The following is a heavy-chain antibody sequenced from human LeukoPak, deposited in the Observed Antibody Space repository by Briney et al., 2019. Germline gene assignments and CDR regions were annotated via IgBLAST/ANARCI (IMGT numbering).Heavy chain of an antibody. CDR3: ARDRWYDILTGYMNCFDL. V-gene: IGHV3-21*01. CDR1: GFTFSSYS. D-gene: IGHD3-9*01. CDR2: ISSSSSYI. J-gene: IGHJ5*02. Sequence: GGSLRLSCAASGFTFSSYSMNWVRQAPGKGLEWVSYISSSSSYIYYADSVKGRFTIYRDNAKNSLYVQMNSLRAEDTAVYYCARDRWYDILTGYMNCFDLWGQGPLVTVFS.